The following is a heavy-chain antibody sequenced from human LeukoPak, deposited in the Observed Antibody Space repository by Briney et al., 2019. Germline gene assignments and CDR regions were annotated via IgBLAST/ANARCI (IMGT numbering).Heavy chain of an antibody. CDR2: ISGGGENT. D-gene: IGHD4-17*01. J-gene: IGHJ4*02. CDR3: ARDYADYVGYFFFDY. Sequence: GGSLRLFCAASGFTFSNYAMNWVRPAPGKGLEWVSSISGGGENTYYADSAKGRFTISRDNSQNTLYLQMNSLRAEDTAVYYCARDYADYVGYFFFDYWGQGTLVTVSS. CDR1: GFTFSNYA. V-gene: IGHV3-23*01.